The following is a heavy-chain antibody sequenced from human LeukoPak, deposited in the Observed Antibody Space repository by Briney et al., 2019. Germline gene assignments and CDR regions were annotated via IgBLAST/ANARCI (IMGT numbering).Heavy chain of an antibody. D-gene: IGHD2-2*01. Sequence: GGSLRLSCAASGFTVSSSYMSWVRQAPGKGLEWVSSISSSSSYIYYADSVKGRFTISRDNAKNSLYLQMNSLRAEDTAVYYCARDYGVPAASSYYYYMDVWGKGTTVTVSS. CDR3: ARDYGVPAASSYYYYMDV. CDR2: ISSSSSYI. V-gene: IGHV3-21*01. J-gene: IGHJ6*03. CDR1: GFTVSSSY.